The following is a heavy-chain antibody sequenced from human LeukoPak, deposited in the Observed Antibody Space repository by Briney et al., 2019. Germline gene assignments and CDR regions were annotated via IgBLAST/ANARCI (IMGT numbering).Heavy chain of an antibody. CDR3: ARDRGIMTTFGGVIAKGAHY. J-gene: IGHJ4*02. CDR1: GYSISSGYY. Sequence: PSETLSLTCTVSGYSISSGYYWGWIRQPPGKGLEWIGNIYHRGSTYYNPSLQSRVTMSIDTSKNQFSVKLSSVTAADTAVYYCARDRGIMTTFGGVIAKGAHYWGQGTLVTVSS. D-gene: IGHD3-16*02. CDR2: IYHRGST. V-gene: IGHV4-38-2*02.